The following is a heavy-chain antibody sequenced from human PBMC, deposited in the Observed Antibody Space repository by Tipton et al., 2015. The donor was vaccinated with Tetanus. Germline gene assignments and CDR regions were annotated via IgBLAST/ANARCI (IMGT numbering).Heavy chain of an antibody. J-gene: IGHJ4*02. CDR2: VYYTGST. D-gene: IGHD6-13*01. CDR3: AGVTAQRTELYFDH. Sequence: GLVKPSETLSLTCTVSGGSISSYYWSWIRQPPGKGLEWIGYVYYTGSTNHNPSLKSRVTISMDRSKNQISLQLTSVTAADTAVYFCAGVTAQRTELYFDHWGQGTLVTVSS. V-gene: IGHV4-59*01. CDR1: GGSISSYY.